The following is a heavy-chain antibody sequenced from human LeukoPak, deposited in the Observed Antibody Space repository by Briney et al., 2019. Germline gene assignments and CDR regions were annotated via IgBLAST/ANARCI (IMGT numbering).Heavy chain of an antibody. V-gene: IGHV4-4*07. CDR2: IYTSGST. Sequence: PSETRSLTSIVAGASISSYYWSWIRQPAGKGLEWIGRIYTSGSTNYNPSLKSRVTMSVDTSKSQFSLKLSSVTAADTAVYYCARAGVGYSYGFDYWGQGTLVTVSS. J-gene: IGHJ4*02. CDR3: ARAGVGYSYGFDY. CDR1: GASISSYY. D-gene: IGHD5-18*01.